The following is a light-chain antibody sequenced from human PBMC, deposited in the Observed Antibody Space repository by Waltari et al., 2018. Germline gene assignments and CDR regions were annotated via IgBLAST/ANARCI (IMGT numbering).Light chain of an antibody. J-gene: IGKJ3*01. CDR3: QQYDSVPFT. CDR2: HAS. CDR1: QDINDY. V-gene: IGKV1-33*01. Sequence: DIQMTQSPSSLSAAVGDRVTITCQASQDINDYLNWYQQKPGKAPKLLVYHASYLETGVPSRFRGDGSGTDCTFTITSLQPEDIATYYCQQYDSVPFTFGPGTKLDFQ.